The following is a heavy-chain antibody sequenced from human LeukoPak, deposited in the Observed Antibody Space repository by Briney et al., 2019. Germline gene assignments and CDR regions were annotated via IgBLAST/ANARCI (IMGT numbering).Heavy chain of an antibody. Sequence: GGSLRLSCAASGFTISSYSMNWVRQAPGKGLEWVSSISSSNSYIYYADSVKGRFTISRDNAKNSLYLQMNSPRAEDTAVYFCARGVQDYYDSSGYLDYWGQGTLVTVSS. V-gene: IGHV3-21*01. D-gene: IGHD3-22*01. CDR3: ARGVQDYYDSSGYLDY. J-gene: IGHJ4*02. CDR1: GFTISSYS. CDR2: ISSSNSYI.